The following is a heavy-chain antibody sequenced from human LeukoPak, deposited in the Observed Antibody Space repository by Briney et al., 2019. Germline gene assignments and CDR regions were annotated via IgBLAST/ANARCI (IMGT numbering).Heavy chain of an antibody. V-gene: IGHV1-18*01. D-gene: IGHD6-13*01. CDR2: ISAYNGNT. Sequence: GASVKVSCKASGYTFTSYGISWVRQAPGQGLEWMGWISAYNGNTNYAQKLQGRVTMTTDTSTSTAYMELRSLRSDDTAVYYCARGCFTGIAAAGPGYWGRGTLVTVSS. J-gene: IGHJ4*02. CDR3: ARGCFTGIAAAGPGY. CDR1: GYTFTSYG.